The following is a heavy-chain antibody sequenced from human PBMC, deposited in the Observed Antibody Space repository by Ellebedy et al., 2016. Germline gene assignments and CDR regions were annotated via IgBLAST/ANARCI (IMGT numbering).Heavy chain of an antibody. Sequence: GESLKISXVASEFIFSMYGMNWVRQAPGKGLEWVSFISYDGNNKYYADSVKGRFTISRDNSKNTLYLQMNSLRAEDTAVYYCARDRSGLDAFDIWGQGTMVTVSS. J-gene: IGHJ3*02. V-gene: IGHV3-30*03. CDR2: ISYDGNNK. D-gene: IGHD3-3*01. CDR1: EFIFSMYG. CDR3: ARDRSGLDAFDI.